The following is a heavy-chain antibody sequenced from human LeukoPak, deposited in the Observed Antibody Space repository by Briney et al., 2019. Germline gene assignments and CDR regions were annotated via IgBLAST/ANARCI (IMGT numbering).Heavy chain of an antibody. CDR3: ATEGPQSNWRGDYCDY. CDR2: INPNNGGT. D-gene: IGHD1-1*01. Sequence: WASVKVSCKASGYTFTGYFIHWVRQAPGQGLEWMGWINPNNGGTKYAQKFQDRVTMTRDTSISTAYMELSRLRSDDTAVYYCATEGPQSNWRGDYCDYWGQGTPITVSS. V-gene: IGHV1-2*02. CDR1: GYTFTGYF. J-gene: IGHJ4*02.